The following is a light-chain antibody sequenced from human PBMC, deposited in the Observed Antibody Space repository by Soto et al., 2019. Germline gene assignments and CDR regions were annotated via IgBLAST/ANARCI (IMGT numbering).Light chain of an antibody. J-gene: IGLJ1*01. CDR3: ISYTSDDVRYV. CDR2: EVS. CDR1: NSDVGIYDF. Sequence: QSALTQPASVSGTPGQSITISCTGSNSDVGIYDFVSWYQHHPGRAPKPIVSEVSHRPSGVSNRFSGSKSGNTASLTISGLQSEDEADYYCISYTSDDVRYVFGTGTKVTV. V-gene: IGLV2-14*01.